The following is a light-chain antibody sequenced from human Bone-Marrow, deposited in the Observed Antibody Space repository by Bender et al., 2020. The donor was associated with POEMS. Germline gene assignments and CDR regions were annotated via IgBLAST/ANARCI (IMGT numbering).Light chain of an antibody. V-gene: IGLV2-8*01. J-gene: IGLJ1*01. CDR2: ELH. CDR1: SSDIGAYNF. Sequence: QSALTQPPSASGSPGQSVTISCTGTSSDIGAYNFVSWYQQHPGKAPKLMIYELHKRPSGVPDRFSGSKSGNTASLTISGLQAGDEADYYCCSYGGSSTSDYVFGSGTKVTVL. CDR3: CSYGGSSTSDYV.